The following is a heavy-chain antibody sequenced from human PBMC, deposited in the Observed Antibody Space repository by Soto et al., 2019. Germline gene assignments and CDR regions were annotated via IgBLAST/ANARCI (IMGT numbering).Heavy chain of an antibody. CDR1: AGTFSTSA. Sequence: QVQLVQSGAEVEKPGSSVRVSCKSSAGTFSTSAIGWVRQAPGQGLEWMGGIIPFFGTANYAQKFQDRVTIPADESRSTAYIDVRSLTSKNTAIYYCARGVGDMTTTTAFCYFNLWGPGTRVTVSS. CDR2: IIPFFGTA. D-gene: IGHD4-4*01. V-gene: IGHV1-69*01. CDR3: ARGVGDMTTTTAFCYFNL. J-gene: IGHJ2*01.